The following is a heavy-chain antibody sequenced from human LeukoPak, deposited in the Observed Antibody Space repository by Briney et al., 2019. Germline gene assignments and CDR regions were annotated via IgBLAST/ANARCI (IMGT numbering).Heavy chain of an antibody. D-gene: IGHD3-10*01. CDR1: GYNLTSDY. V-gene: IGHV1-46*04. CDR2: IDPGGGGT. Sequence: GASVKVSCKASGYNLTSDYMHWVRQAPGQGLEWLGIIDPGGGGTTYAQKLQGRVTMTRDTSTSAVYMALSSLRSEDTAIYYCARAKDMVVIDSWGQGTLVTVCS. J-gene: IGHJ4*02. CDR3: ARAKDMVVIDS.